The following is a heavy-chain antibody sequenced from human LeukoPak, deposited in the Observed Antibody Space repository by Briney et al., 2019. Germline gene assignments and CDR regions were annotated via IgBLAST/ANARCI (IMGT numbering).Heavy chain of an antibody. J-gene: IGHJ4*02. CDR3: ARLNFDSSSDY. CDR2: MNPGDSDT. CDR1: GHSLTTHW. V-gene: IGHV5-51*01. D-gene: IGHD3-9*01. Sequence: LGESLKISCRVSGHSLTTHWVAWVRQMPGKGLEWLGMMNPGDSDTRYSPSFQGQVTMSADKSLSTVYLQWSSLKASDTAIYFCARLNFDSSSDYWGQGTLVTVSS.